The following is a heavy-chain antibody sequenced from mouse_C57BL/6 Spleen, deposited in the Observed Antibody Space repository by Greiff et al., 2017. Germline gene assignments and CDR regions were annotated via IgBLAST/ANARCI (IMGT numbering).Heavy chain of an antibody. Sequence: EVKLVESGGGLVKPGGSLKLSCAASGFTFSSYAMSWVRQTPEKRLEWVATISDGGSYTYYPDNLKGRFTISRDNAKNNLYLQMSHLKSEDTAMYYCARRYGSSYWYFDVWGTGTTVTVSS. D-gene: IGHD1-1*01. CDR2: ISDGGSYT. CDR3: ARRYGSSYWYFDV. V-gene: IGHV5-4*03. J-gene: IGHJ1*03. CDR1: GFTFSSYA.